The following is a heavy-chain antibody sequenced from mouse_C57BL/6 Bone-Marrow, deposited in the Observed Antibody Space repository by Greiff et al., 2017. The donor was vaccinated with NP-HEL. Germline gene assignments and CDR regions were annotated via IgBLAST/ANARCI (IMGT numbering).Heavy chain of an antibody. CDR3: ARGDDYGSRLAY. CDR2: IHPNSGST. D-gene: IGHD1-1*01. V-gene: IGHV1-64*01. J-gene: IGHJ3*01. CDR1: GYTFTSYW. Sequence: VQLQQPGAELVKPGASVKLSCKASGYTFTSYWMHWVKQRPGQGLEWIGMIHPNSGSTNYNEKFKGKATLTVDKSSSTAYMQLRSLTSEDCAVYDCARGDDYGSRLAYWGEGTLVTVSA.